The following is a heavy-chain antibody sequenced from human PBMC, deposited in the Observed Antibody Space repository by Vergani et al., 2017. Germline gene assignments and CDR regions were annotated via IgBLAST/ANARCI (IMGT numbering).Heavy chain of an antibody. V-gene: IGHV3-23*01. J-gene: IGHJ4*02. CDR1: GFTFSSYA. D-gene: IGHD2-15*01. CDR3: ANDFHGSSYFDY. CDR2: ISGSGGST. Sequence: EVQLLESGGGLVQPGGSLRLSCAASGFTFSSYAMSWVRQAPGKGLEWVSAISGSGGSTYYADSVKGRFTISRDNSKNTLYLQMNSLRAEDTAVYYCANDFHGSSYFDYWGQGTLVTVSS.